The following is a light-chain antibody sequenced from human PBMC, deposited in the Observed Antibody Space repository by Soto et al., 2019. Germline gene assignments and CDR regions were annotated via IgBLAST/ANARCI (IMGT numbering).Light chain of an antibody. CDR1: QSVGNNF. CDR3: HQYASAPLT. J-gene: IGKJ4*01. Sequence: IVLTQSPGTLSLSPGERAALSWRASQSVGNNFLGWYQQKPGQSPRLLIYHASNRATGIPDRFSGTASGTDFTLTISRLEPEDFAVYFCHQYASAPLTFGGGTKVEIK. CDR2: HAS. V-gene: IGKV3-20*01.